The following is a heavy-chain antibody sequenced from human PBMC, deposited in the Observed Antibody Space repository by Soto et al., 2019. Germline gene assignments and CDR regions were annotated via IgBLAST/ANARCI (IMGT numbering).Heavy chain of an antibody. V-gene: IGHV4-59*01. CDR1: YGSINSFH. CDR2: ISYSGST. J-gene: IGHJ4*02. CDR3: ARALLDWSNTGGDSARFDS. Sequence: SETLSLTCTVSYGSINSFHWSWIRQPPGKGLEWIGYISYSGSTTYNPSLKSRVTISVDWSKNQFSLKLSSVTAADTAMYYCARALLDWSNTGGDSARFDSRGQGTMVTVSS. D-gene: IGHD2-21*02.